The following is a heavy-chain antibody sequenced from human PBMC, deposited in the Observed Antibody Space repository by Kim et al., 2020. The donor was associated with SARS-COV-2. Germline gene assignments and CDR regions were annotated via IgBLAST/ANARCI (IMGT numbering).Heavy chain of an antibody. J-gene: IGHJ4*02. V-gene: IGHV3-23*01. D-gene: IGHD1-26*01. CDR3: ASRVGAQRIPDY. CDR2: ISGSGGST. CDR1: GFTFSSYA. Sequence: GGSLRLSCAASGFTFSSYAMSWVRQAPGKGLEWVSAISGSGGSTYYADSVKGRFTISRDNSKNTLYLQMNSLRAEDTAVYYCASRVGAQRIPDYWGQGTLVTVSS.